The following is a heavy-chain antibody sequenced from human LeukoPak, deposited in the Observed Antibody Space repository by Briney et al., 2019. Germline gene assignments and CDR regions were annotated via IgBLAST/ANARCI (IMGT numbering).Heavy chain of an antibody. D-gene: IGHD3-10*01. CDR2: IKSKTDGGTT. CDR3: TTEFVLLWFGESPQRAY. CDR1: GFTFSNAW. J-gene: IGHJ4*02. Sequence: GGSLRLSCAASGFTFSNAWMSWVRQAPGKGLEWVGRIKSKTDGGTTDYAAPVKGRSTISRDDSKNTLYLQMNSLKTEDTAVYYCTTEFVLLWFGESPQRAYWGQGTLVTVSS. V-gene: IGHV3-15*01.